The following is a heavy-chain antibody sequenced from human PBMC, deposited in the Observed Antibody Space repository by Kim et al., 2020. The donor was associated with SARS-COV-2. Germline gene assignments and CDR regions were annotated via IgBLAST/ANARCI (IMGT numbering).Heavy chain of an antibody. V-gene: IGHV3-48*03. CDR1: GFTFRSYE. CDR3: ARAVSTSSGWYGMLGH. J-gene: IGHJ5*02. Sequence: GGSLRLSCAASGFTFRSYEMNWVRQAPGKGLEWLSYISSSGSTIYDADSVKGRFTISRDNAKNSLYLQMRSLRAEDTAIYYCARAVSTSSGWYGMLGHWGQGTLVTVSS. D-gene: IGHD6-19*01. CDR2: ISSSGSTI.